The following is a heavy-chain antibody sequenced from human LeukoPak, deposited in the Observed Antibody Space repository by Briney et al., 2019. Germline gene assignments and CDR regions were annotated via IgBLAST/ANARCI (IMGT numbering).Heavy chain of an antibody. Sequence: GGSLRLSCAASGFTFSSYAMSWVRQAPGEGLEWVSAISGSGGSTYYADSVKGRFTISRDNSKNTLYLQMNSLRAEDTAVYYCAKVGYSSSWYGFDYWGQGTLVTVSS. CDR1: GFTFSSYA. CDR3: AKVGYSSSWYGFDY. D-gene: IGHD6-13*01. J-gene: IGHJ4*02. V-gene: IGHV3-23*01. CDR2: ISGSGGST.